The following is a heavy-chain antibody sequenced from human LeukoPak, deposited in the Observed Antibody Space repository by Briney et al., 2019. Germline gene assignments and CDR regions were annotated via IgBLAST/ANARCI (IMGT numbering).Heavy chain of an antibody. CDR1: GYTFTSYD. J-gene: IGHJ4*02. V-gene: IGHV1-8*01. Sequence: ASVKVSCKASGYTFTSYDMNWVRQATGQGLEWMGWMNPNSGNTGYAQKFQGRVTMTRNTSISTAYMELSSLRSEDTAVYYCASTMVRGVITFGYWGQGTLVTVSS. CDR3: ASTMVRGVITFGY. D-gene: IGHD3-10*01. CDR2: MNPNSGNT.